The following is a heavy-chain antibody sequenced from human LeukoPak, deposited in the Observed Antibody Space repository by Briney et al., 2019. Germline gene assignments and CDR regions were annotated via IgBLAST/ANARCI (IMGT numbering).Heavy chain of an antibody. J-gene: IGHJ4*02. D-gene: IGHD1-26*01. CDR1: GFTFDDYA. CDR2: ISWNSGRI. CDR3: ARALVEATCDY. V-gene: IGHV3-9*01. Sequence: GGSLRLSCAASGFTFDDYAMHWVRQAPGKGLEWVSGISWNSGRIGYADSVKGRFTISRDNAKNSLYLQMNSLRAEDTAVYYCARALVEATCDYWGQGTLVTVSS.